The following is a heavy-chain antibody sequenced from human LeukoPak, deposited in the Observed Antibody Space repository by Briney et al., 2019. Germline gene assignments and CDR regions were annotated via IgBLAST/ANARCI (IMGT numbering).Heavy chain of an antibody. CDR3: ARWSGSYRVGNWFDP. Sequence: SETLSLTCAVYGGSFSGYYWSWIRQPPGKGLEWIGEINHSGSTNYNPSLKSRVTISVDTSKNQFSLKLSSVTAADTAVYYCARWSGSYRVGNWFDPWGQGTLVTISS. J-gene: IGHJ5*02. CDR1: GGSFSGYY. V-gene: IGHV4-34*01. D-gene: IGHD3-3*01. CDR2: INHSGST.